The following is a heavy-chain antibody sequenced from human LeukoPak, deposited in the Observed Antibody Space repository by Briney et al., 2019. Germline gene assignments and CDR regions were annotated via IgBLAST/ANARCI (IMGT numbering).Heavy chain of an antibody. CDR1: GYTFTGYY. CDR3: ARRRGYSSSSPFDY. J-gene: IGHJ4*02. CDR2: INPNSGGT. V-gene: IGHV1-2*02. D-gene: IGHD6-6*01. Sequence: ASVKVSCKASGYTFTGYYMHWVRQAPGQGLEWMGWINPNSGGTNYAQKFQGRVTMTRDTSISTAYMELSRLRSDNTAVYYCARRRGYSSSSPFDYWGQGTLVTVSS.